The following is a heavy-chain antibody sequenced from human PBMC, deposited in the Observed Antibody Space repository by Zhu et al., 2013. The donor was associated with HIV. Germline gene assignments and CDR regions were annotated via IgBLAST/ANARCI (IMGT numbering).Heavy chain of an antibody. CDR1: GYTFTGYY. D-gene: IGHD2-2*01. CDR2: INPNSGGT. J-gene: IGHJ3*02. CDR3: ARDHCSSTSCYAGAFDI. Sequence: QVQLVQSGAEVKKPGASVKVSCKASGYTFTGYYMHWVRQAPGQGLEWMGWINPNSGGTNYAQKFQGRVTMTRDTSISTAYMELSRLRSDDTAVYYCARDHCSSTSCYAGAFDIWGQGTMVTVSS. V-gene: IGHV1-2*02.